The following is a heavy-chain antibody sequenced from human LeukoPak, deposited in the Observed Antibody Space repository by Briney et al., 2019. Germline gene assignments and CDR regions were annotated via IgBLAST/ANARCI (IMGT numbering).Heavy chain of an antibody. CDR1: GYTFTSYG. CDR2: ISAYNGNT. J-gene: IGHJ3*02. D-gene: IGHD2-21*02. V-gene: IGHV1-18*01. Sequence: SVKVSCKASGYTFTSYGIGWVRQAPGQGFEWMGWISAYNGNTNYAQKLQGRVTMTTDTSTSTAYMELKSLRSDDTAVYYCARDAAVVTAILDAFDIWGQGAMVTVSS. CDR3: ARDAAVVTAILDAFDI.